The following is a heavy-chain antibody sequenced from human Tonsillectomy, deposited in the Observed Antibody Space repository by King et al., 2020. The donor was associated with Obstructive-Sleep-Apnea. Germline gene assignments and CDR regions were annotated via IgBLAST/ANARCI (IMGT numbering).Heavy chain of an antibody. V-gene: IGHV1-3*01. Sequence: QRGQDGAEGKKPGASGKGAGKAAGETGTREARKGGSEEGGERREGTGGRKEGKGNTKDSQKFQGRVTITRDTSASTAYMELSSLRSEDTAVYYCARGKVAGDANWFDPWGQGTLVTVSS. D-gene: IGHD2-15*01. CDR3: ARGKVAGDANWFDP. CDR1: GETGTREA. CDR2: RKEGKGNT. J-gene: IGHJ5*02.